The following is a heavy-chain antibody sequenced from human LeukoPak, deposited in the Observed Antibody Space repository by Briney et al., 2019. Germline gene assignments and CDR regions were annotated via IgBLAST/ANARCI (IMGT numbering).Heavy chain of an antibody. J-gene: IGHJ4*02. V-gene: IGHV3-53*01. CDR2: TYSGGST. CDR1: GFTVSSNY. D-gene: IGHD6-6*01. CDR3: ARDSGFSSSSN. Sequence: GGSLRLSCAASGFTVSSNYMSWVRQAPGKGLEWVPVTYSGGSTYYADSVKGRFTISRDNSKNTLSLQMNSLRAEDTAVYYCARDSGFSSSSNWGQGTLVIVSS.